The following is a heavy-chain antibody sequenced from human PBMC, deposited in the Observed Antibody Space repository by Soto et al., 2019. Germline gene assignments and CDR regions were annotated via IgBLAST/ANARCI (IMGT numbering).Heavy chain of an antibody. CDR3: AKVPVGATGRFDX. J-gene: IGHJ4*02. CDR2: ISGSGGST. Sequence: GGSLRLSCAGSGFTFSNYAMSWVRQAPGKGLAWVSAISGSGGSTYYADSVKGRFTISRDNSKNTLYLQMNSLRAEDTALYYCAKVPVGATGRFDXWGQGTLVTV. D-gene: IGHD1-26*01. V-gene: IGHV3-23*01. CDR1: GFTFSNYA.